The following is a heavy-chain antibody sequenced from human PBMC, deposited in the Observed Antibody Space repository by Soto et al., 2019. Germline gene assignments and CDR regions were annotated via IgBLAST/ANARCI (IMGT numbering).Heavy chain of an antibody. CDR2: LSFDGSNK. Sequence: EQLVESGGGVVQPGMSLRLSCVASRFSFSNFGMHWVRQAPGKGLEWVAALSFDGSNKNYADGVRGRFTISRDNSKNTLYLHMNSLRSDDTAMYYCAKGGCSSSSCSLDSWGQGTLVTV. CDR3: AKGGCSSSSCSLDS. V-gene: IGHV3-30*18. J-gene: IGHJ5*01. D-gene: IGHD2-2*01. CDR1: RFSFSNFG.